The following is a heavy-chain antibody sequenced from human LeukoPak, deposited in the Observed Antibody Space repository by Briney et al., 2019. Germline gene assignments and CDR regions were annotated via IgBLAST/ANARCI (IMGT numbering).Heavy chain of an antibody. J-gene: IGHJ4*02. CDR3: ARVAEDCSSTSCYAGVDY. CDR2: ISAYNGNT. Sequence: GASVTVSYKSSGYTFIIYGISWVRQAPGQGLEWMGWISAYNGNTNYAQKLQGRVTITTDTSTSTAYMELRSLRSDDAAVYYCARVAEDCSSTSCYAGVDYWGQGTLVTVSS. CDR1: GYTFIIYG. D-gene: IGHD2-2*01. V-gene: IGHV1-18*01.